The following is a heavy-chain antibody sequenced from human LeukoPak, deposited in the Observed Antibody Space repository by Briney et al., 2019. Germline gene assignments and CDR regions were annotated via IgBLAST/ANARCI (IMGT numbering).Heavy chain of an antibody. D-gene: IGHD5-18*01. CDR2: IIPIFGIA. CDR3: ARGYSYGYRRVYYYGMDV. J-gene: IGHJ6*02. CDR1: GGTFSSYA. V-gene: IGHV1-69*04. Sequence: GASVKVSCKASGGTFSSYAISWVRQARGQGLEWMGRIIPIFGIANYAQKFQGGVTITADKSTSTAYMELSSLRSEDTAVYYCARGYSYGYRRVYYYGMDVWGQGTTVTVSS.